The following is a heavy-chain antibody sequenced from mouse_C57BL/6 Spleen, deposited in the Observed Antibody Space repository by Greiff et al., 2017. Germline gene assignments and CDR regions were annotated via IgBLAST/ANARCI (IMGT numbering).Heavy chain of an antibody. V-gene: IGHV1-82*01. J-gene: IGHJ2*01. CDR2: IYPGDGDT. CDR1: GYAFSSSW. D-gene: IGHD3-2*02. Sequence: VQLQQSGPELVKPGASVKISCKASGYAFSSSWMNWVKQRPGKGLEWIGRIYPGDGDTNYNGKFKGKATLTADKSSSTAYMQLSSLTSEDSAVYFCAEGSGTWGYWGQGTTLTVSS. CDR3: AEGSGTWGY.